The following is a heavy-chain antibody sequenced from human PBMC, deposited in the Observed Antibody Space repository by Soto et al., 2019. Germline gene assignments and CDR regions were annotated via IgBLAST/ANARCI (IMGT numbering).Heavy chain of an antibody. CDR2: IRIDSNHI. Sequence: EVQLVESGGGLVQPGGSLRLSCAASGFIFTSYSMNWVRQAPGKGLEWLSYIRIDSNHIGYADSVRGRFTISSDIAKHSLYLQINSLRDEDTAVYYCARDLSYAFDYWGQGTLVTVSS. CDR3: ARDLSYAFDY. J-gene: IGHJ4*02. CDR1: GFIFTSYS. D-gene: IGHD1-26*01. V-gene: IGHV3-48*02.